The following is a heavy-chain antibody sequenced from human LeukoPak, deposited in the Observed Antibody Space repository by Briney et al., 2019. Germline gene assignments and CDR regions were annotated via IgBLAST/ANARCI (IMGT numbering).Heavy chain of an antibody. D-gene: IGHD5-24*01. Sequence: ASVKVSCKSSGYXFTAYAVHWVRQAPGQGLEWLGWITPSDGANYAQKFQGRVTMTRDTSMSTAYMDLNRLTSDDTAVYLCARDRYGDGFAHFDYWGQGTLVTVSS. J-gene: IGHJ4*02. CDR1: GYXFTAYA. CDR3: ARDRYGDGFAHFDY. V-gene: IGHV1-2*02. CDR2: ITPSDGA.